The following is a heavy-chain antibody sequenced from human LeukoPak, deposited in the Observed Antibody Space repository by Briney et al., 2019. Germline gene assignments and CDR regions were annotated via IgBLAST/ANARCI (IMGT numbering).Heavy chain of an antibody. V-gene: IGHV4-31*03. CDR1: GGSISSGGYY. CDR2: IYYSGST. CDR3: ARGLRPTRDYYDFWSGYLGAFDI. D-gene: IGHD3-3*01. J-gene: IGHJ3*02. Sequence: SQTLSLTCTVSGGSISSGGYYWSWIRQHPGKGLEWIGYIYYSGSTYYNPSPKSRVTISVDTSKNQFSLKLSSVTAADTAVYYCARGLRPTRDYYDFWSGYLGAFDIWGQGTMVTVSS.